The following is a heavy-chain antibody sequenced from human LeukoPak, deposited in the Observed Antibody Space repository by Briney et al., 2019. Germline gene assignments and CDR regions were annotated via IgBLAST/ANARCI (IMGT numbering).Heavy chain of an antibody. Sequence: GGSLRLSCAASGFTFSSYAMSWVRQAPGKGLEWVSAISSSGSTIYYADSVKGRFTISRDNAKNSLYLQMNSLRAEDTAVYYCAREINYYDSSGYRSDAFDIWGQGTMVTVSS. V-gene: IGHV3-21*04. CDR3: AREINYYDSSGYRSDAFDI. D-gene: IGHD3-22*01. CDR1: GFTFSSYA. CDR2: ISSSGSTI. J-gene: IGHJ3*02.